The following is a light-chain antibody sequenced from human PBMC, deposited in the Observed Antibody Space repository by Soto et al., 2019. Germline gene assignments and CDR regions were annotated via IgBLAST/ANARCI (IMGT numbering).Light chain of an antibody. J-gene: IGKJ1*01. CDR2: GAS. CDR3: QQYNSWLWT. Sequence: EIVWTQSPATLSSFPGDRSTLSCRASQSVSSKLAWYQQKPGQSARLLIYGASTRATGIPARFSGSGSGTEFTLIISSLQSEDSAVYYCQQYNSWLWTFGPGTKVDIK. V-gene: IGKV3-15*01. CDR1: QSVSSK.